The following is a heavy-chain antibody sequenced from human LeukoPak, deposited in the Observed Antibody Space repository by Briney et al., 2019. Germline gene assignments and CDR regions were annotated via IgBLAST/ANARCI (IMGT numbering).Heavy chain of an antibody. CDR3: ASVEYSYDSSGSSYYYMDV. V-gene: IGHV1-69*04. D-gene: IGHD3-22*01. Sequence: GASVKVSCKASGGTFSSYAISWVRQAPGQGLEWMGRIIPILGIANYAQKFQGRVTITADESTSTAYMELSSLRSEDTAMYYCASVEYSYDSSGSSYYYMDVWGKGTTVTVSS. CDR2: IIPILGIA. J-gene: IGHJ6*03. CDR1: GGTFSSYA.